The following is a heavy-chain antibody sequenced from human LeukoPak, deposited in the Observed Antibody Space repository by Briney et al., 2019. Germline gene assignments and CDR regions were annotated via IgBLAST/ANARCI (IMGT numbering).Heavy chain of an antibody. J-gene: IGHJ4*02. CDR1: GFTFSTYA. CDR2: ISGSGGST. CDR3: AKRGYDSSGYYGYFDY. Sequence: AGGSLRLSCAASGFTFSTYAMSWVRQAPGKGLEWVSVISGSGGSTYYADSVEGRFTISRDISKNTLHLQMNSLRAEDTAAYYCAKRGYDSSGYYGYFDYWGQGTLVTVSS. D-gene: IGHD3-22*01. V-gene: IGHV3-23*01.